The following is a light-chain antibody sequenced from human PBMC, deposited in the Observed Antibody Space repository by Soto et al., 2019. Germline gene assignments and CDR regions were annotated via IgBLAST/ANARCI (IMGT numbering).Light chain of an antibody. CDR1: QRISTW. J-gene: IGKJ1*01. CDR3: QQYKSYWT. Sequence: VQVTQTHSTLSASVVDGVTITCRASQRISTWLAWYQQKPGKAPKLLISDASSLETGVPSRFSGSGSGTEFTLTINSLQPDDFATYYCQQYKSYWTFGQGTKVDLK. V-gene: IGKV1-5*01. CDR2: DAS.